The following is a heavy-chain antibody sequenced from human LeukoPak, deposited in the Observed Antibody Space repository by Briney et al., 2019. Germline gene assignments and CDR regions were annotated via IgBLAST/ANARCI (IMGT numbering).Heavy chain of an antibody. V-gene: IGHV3-74*03. Sequence: GGSLRLSCAASGFTFRNHWMHWVRQAPGKGLVWVSRIKSDGSVATYADSVKGRFTISRDNAKNSLYLQMNSLRAEDTAVYYCARESLWFGELSRGAIDYWGQGTLVTVSS. J-gene: IGHJ4*02. CDR2: IKSDGSVA. D-gene: IGHD3-10*01. CDR3: ARESLWFGELSRGAIDY. CDR1: GFTFRNHW.